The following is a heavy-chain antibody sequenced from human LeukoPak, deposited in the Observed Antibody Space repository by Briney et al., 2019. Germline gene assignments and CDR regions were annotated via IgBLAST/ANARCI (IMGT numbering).Heavy chain of an antibody. J-gene: IGHJ4*02. CDR1: GYSFNTYW. Sequence: GESLKISCKGSGYSFNTYWTAWVRQMPGKGLEWMGIIYPGDSDTRYSPSFQGQVTISADESNSPAYLDWSSLKASDTAMYYCARQADYNILTGYFKGHLDYWGQGTLVTVSS. D-gene: IGHD3-9*01. CDR3: ARQADYNILTGYFKGHLDY. CDR2: IYPGDSDT. V-gene: IGHV5-51*01.